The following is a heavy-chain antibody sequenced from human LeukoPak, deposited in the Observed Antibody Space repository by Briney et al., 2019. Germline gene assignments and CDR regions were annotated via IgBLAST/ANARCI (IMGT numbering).Heavy chain of an antibody. CDR2: MRFDGKNE. D-gene: IGHD1-7*01. CDR1: GFTFSSYG. V-gene: IGHV3-30*02. J-gene: IGHJ3*02. Sequence: GGTLRLSCAASGFTFSSYGMSWVRQAPGKGLEWVAFMRFDGKNEYYTDSVKGRFTISRDNSKNTLFLQMNSLRPEDTAAYFCAKARSGTSWAFDIWGQGTMVTVS. CDR3: AKARSGTSWAFDI.